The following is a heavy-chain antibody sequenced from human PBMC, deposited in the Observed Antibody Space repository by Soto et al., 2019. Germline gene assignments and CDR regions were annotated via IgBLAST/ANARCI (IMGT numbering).Heavy chain of an antibody. J-gene: IGHJ4*02. CDR2: IYYSGST. Sequence: QVQLQESGPGLVKPSQTLSLTCTVSGGSISSGDYYWSWIRQPPGKGLEWIGYIYYSGSTYYNPSLQSRITISVDTSKNQFSLKLSSVTAADTAVYYCARGYGNDYGDHVRDYWGQGTLVTVSS. D-gene: IGHD4-17*01. V-gene: IGHV4-30-4*01. CDR1: GGSISSGDYY. CDR3: ARGYGNDYGDHVRDY.